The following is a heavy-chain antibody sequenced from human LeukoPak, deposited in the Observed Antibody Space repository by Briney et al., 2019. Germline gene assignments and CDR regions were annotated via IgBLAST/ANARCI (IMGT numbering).Heavy chain of an antibody. Sequence: GGFLRLSCAASGFTFSSYAMSWVRQAPGKGLEWVSAISGSGGSTYYADSVKGRFTSSRDNAKNTLYLQMNSLRAEDTAVYYCASSPEDGPDYWGQGTLVTVSS. CDR1: GFTFSSYA. D-gene: IGHD5-24*01. CDR3: ASSPEDGPDY. J-gene: IGHJ4*02. CDR2: ISGSGGST. V-gene: IGHV3-23*01.